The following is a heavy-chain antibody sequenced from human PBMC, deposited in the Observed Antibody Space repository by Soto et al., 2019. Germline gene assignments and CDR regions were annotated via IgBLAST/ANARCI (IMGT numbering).Heavy chain of an antibody. V-gene: IGHV4-31*11. Sequence: SETLSLTCAVYVGSFSGYYWSWIRQHPGKGLEWIGYIYYSGSTYYNPSLKSRVTISVDTSKNQFSLKLSSVTAADTAVYYCARFGYSTNIGIDYWGQGTLVTVSS. D-gene: IGHD3-22*01. CDR1: VGSFSGYY. CDR3: ARFGYSTNIGIDY. J-gene: IGHJ4*02. CDR2: IYYSGST.